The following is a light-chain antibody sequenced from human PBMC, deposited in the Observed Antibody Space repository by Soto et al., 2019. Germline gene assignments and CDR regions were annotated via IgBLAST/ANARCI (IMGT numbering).Light chain of an antibody. V-gene: IGLV1-40*01. Sequence: QSVLTQPPSVSGDPGQRVTISCTGSSSNIGAGYHVNWYQQLPGTAPKLLIHGNSNRPSGVPDRFSGSKSGTSASLAITGLQAEDEADYYCHSYDRSLSGYVLGTGTKVTVL. CDR2: GNS. J-gene: IGLJ1*01. CDR1: SSNIGAGYH. CDR3: HSYDRSLSGYV.